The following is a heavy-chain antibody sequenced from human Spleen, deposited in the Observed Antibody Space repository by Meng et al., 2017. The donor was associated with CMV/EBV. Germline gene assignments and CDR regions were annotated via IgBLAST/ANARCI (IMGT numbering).Heavy chain of an antibody. CDR2: ITLYNGNT. CDR3: ARYRDYFHGMDV. CDR1: GYTFTCCS. J-gene: IGHJ6*02. V-gene: IGHV1-68*01. Sequence: ASVKGSCKASGYTFTCCSLHWLQQAPGQGLERMRWITLYNGNTNYAKKFQGRVTITRDTATTTAYMELSSLVSEDPAVYYCARYRDYFHGMDVWGQGTTVTVSS.